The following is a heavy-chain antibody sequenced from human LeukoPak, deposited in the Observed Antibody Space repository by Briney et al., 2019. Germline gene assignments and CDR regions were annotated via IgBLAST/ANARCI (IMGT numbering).Heavy chain of an antibody. CDR3: ARSLRYFDY. CDR2: ISSSGSTI. Sequence: GGSLRLSCAASGFTFSSYEMNWVRQAPGKGLEWISYISSSGSTIYYADSVKGRFTISRDNAKNSLYLQMNSLRAEDTAIYYCARSLRYFDYWSQGTLVTVSS. J-gene: IGHJ4*02. CDR1: GFTFSSYE. V-gene: IGHV3-48*03. D-gene: IGHD3-9*01.